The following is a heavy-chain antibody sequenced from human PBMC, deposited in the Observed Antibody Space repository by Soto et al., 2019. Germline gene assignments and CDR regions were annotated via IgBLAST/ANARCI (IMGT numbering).Heavy chain of an antibody. CDR1: AFTFSSYS. D-gene: IGHD1-26*01. V-gene: IGHV3-48*02. J-gene: IGHJ4*02. CDR2: ISTRSNSI. Sequence: PGGSLRLSCAASAFTFSSYSMNWVRQPPGKGLEWVSYISTRSNSIYYADSVKGRFTVSRDNAKNSLFLQMSSLREEDTDVYFCARAKYIGAYSPFDYWGQGTLVTVSS. CDR3: ARAKYIGAYSPFDY.